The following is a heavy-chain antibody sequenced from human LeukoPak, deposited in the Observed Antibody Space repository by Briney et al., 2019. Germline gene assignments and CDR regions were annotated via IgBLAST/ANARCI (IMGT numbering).Heavy chain of an antibody. Sequence: GGSLRLSCAASGFTFSSYGMHWVRQAPGKGLEWVAVIWYDGSNKYYADSVKGRFTISRDNSKNTLYLQMNSLRAEDTAVYYCARDRGSYWDGGNDYWGQGTLVTVAS. D-gene: IGHD1-26*01. V-gene: IGHV3-33*01. CDR1: GFTFSSYG. CDR3: ARDRGSYWDGGNDY. CDR2: IWYDGSNK. J-gene: IGHJ4*02.